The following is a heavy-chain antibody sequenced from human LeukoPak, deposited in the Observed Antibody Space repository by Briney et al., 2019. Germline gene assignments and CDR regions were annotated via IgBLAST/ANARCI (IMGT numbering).Heavy chain of an antibody. V-gene: IGHV3-66*01. CDR3: ARDGRHCTSTSCYGGLDV. CDR2: IYSGDST. D-gene: IGHD2-2*01. CDR1: GFNVRSNY. Sequence: GGSLRLSCAASGFNVRSNYMNWVRQAPGKGLEWVSVIYSGDSTYYADSVKGRFTISRDNSKNTLYLQMNSLGAEDTAVYYCARDGRHCTSTSCYGGLDVRGQGTTVTVSS. J-gene: IGHJ6*02.